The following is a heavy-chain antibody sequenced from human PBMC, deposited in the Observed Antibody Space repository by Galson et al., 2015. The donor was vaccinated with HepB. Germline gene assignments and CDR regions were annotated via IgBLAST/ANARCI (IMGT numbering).Heavy chain of an antibody. CDR1: GFTFSSYS. V-gene: IGHV3-48*01. D-gene: IGHD2-8*02. CDR2: ISSSSSTI. Sequence: SLRLSCAASGFTFSSYSMNWVRQAPGKGLEWVSYISSSSSTIYYADSVKGRFTISRDNAKNSLYLQMNSLRAEDTAVYYCAREYWALQRGYYYYGMDVWGQGTTVTVSS. CDR3: AREYWALQRGYYYYGMDV. J-gene: IGHJ6*02.